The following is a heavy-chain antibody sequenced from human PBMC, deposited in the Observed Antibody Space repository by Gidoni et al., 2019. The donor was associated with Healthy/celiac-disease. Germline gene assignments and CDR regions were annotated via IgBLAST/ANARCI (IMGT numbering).Heavy chain of an antibody. CDR3: ARDASSSWGGYNWFDH. CDR1: VGSISSYY. Sequence: QAHLQESVPGLVTPSETLSLTCTVSVGSISSYYWSWIRQPPGKGLAWVGYIYYSGSTNDNPSLKSRVTISVDTSKNQFSLKLSSVTAADTAVYYCARDASSSWGGYNWFDHWGQGTLVTVSS. D-gene: IGHD6-13*01. CDR2: IYYSGST. J-gene: IGHJ5*02. V-gene: IGHV4-59*01.